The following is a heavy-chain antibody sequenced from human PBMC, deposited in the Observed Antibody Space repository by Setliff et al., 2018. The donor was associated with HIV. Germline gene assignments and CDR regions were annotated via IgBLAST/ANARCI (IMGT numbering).Heavy chain of an antibody. CDR2: IIPILGIA. CDR1: GGTFSSYA. D-gene: IGHD2-15*01. J-gene: IGHJ6*03. Sequence: SVKVSCKASGGTFSSYAISWVRQAPGQGLEWMGGIIPILGIANYAQKFQGRVTLTTDTSTTTVYMELRSLRSDDTAVYYCARMRSCSGGSCLPGALYYYHMDVWGKGTTVTVSS. CDR3: ARMRSCSGGSCLPGALYYYHMDV. V-gene: IGHV1-69*10.